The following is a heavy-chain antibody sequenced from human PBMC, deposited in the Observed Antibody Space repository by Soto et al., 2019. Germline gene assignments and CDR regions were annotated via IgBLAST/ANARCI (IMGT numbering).Heavy chain of an antibody. V-gene: IGHV3-30*18. CDR1: GFTFSSYG. CDR2: ISYDGSKK. J-gene: IGHJ4*02. D-gene: IGHD2-2*01. Sequence: GGSLRLSCAASGFTFSSYGMHWVRQAPGKGLEWVAVISYDGSKKYYADSVKGRFTISRDNSKNTLYLQMNSLRDEDTAVYYCAKGGRIPTSSVDYWGQGTLVTSPQ. CDR3: AKGGRIPTSSVDY.